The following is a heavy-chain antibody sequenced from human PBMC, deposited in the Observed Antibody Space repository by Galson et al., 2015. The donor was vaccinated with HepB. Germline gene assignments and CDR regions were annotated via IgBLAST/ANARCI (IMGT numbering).Heavy chain of an antibody. J-gene: IGHJ6*02. CDR3: ARQDRGYYYYYGMDV. Sequence: SVKVSCKASGGTFSSYAISWVRQAPGQGLEWMGGIIPIFGTANYAQKFQGRVTITADESTSTAYMELSSLRSEDTAVYYCARQDRGYYYYYGMDVWGQGTTVTVSS. CDR1: GGTFSSYA. CDR2: IIPIFGTA. V-gene: IGHV1-69*13.